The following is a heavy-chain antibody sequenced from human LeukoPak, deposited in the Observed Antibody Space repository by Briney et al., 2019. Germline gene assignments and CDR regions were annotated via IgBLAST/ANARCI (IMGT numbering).Heavy chain of an antibody. Sequence: GGSPRLSCVASGFTFSSSWMSWVRQAPGKGLEWVANINQLGSAQYYVASMKGRFTISRDNAENSLYLQMNSLRAEDTAVYYCARELSVAKLDCWGQGTLVTVSS. D-gene: IGHD6-19*01. CDR1: GFTFSSSW. CDR3: ARELSVAKLDC. CDR2: INQLGSAQ. J-gene: IGHJ4*02. V-gene: IGHV3-7*01.